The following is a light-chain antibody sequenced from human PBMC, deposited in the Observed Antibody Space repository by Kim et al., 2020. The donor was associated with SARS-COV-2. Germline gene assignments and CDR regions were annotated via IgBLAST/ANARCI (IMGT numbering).Light chain of an antibody. CDR3: SSYTSSNTLV. V-gene: IGLV2-14*03. CDR1: SSDVGGYNC. Sequence: QSALTQPASVSGSPGQSITISCTGTSSDVGGYNCVSWYQQHPGKAPTVMISEVSNRPSGVSNRFSGSKSGNTASLTISGLQVEDEAEYYCSSYTSSNTLVFGGGTQLTVL. J-gene: IGLJ2*01. CDR2: EVS.